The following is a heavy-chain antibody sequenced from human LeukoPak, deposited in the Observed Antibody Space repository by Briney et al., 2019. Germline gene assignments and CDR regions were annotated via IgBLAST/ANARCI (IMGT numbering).Heavy chain of an antibody. V-gene: IGHV4-34*01. J-gene: IGHJ4*02. CDR1: GGSFSGYY. CDR3: ARGPPENFDY. Sequence: SETLSLTCAVYGGSFSGYYWSWIRQPPGKGLEWIGEINHSGSTNYNPSLKSRVTISVDTSKNQFSLKLSSVTAADTAVYYCARGPPENFDYWGQGTLVTVSS. CDR2: INHSGST.